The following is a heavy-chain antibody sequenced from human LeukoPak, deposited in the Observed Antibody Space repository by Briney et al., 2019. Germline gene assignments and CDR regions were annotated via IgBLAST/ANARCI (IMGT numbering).Heavy chain of an antibody. CDR1: GGSMSSSSYF. V-gene: IGHV4-39*01. CDR2: IYYSGNT. J-gene: IGHJ4*02. CDR3: ARGGGWTLDY. D-gene: IGHD2-15*01. Sequence: MPSETLSLTCTVSGGSMSSSSYFWGWIRQPPGKGLEWIGSIYYSGNTYCDPSLRSRVTISVDTSKNQFSLNLSSVTAADTAVYYCARGGGWTLDYWGQGTLVTVSS.